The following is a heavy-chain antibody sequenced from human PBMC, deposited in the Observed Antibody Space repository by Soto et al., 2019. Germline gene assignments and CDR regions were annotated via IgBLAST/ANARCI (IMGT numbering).Heavy chain of an antibody. V-gene: IGHV4-39*02. J-gene: IGHJ4*02. CDR1: GESISGTIYY. Sequence: ASETLSLTCIVSGESISGTIYYWGWIRQPPGKGLEWIGSIYYSGSTYYSPSLKSRVTISVDTSKNHFSLKLTSVTAADTAVYYCARPGGSGWFYFDSWGQGSQVTVSS. D-gene: IGHD6-13*01. CDR3: ARPGGSGWFYFDS. CDR2: IYYSGST.